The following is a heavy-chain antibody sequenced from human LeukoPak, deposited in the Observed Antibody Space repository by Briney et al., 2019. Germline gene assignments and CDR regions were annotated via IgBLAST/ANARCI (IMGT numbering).Heavy chain of an antibody. J-gene: IGHJ4*02. D-gene: IGHD1-1*01. CDR3: ARGRFKTTVDY. CDR2: INHSGST. CDR1: GGSFSGYY. V-gene: IGHV4-34*01. Sequence: SETLSLTCAVYGGSFSGYYWSWIRQPPGKGLEWIGEINHSGSTNYNPSLKSRVTISVDTSENQFSLKLSSVTAADTAVYYCARGRFKTTVDYWGQGTLVTVSS.